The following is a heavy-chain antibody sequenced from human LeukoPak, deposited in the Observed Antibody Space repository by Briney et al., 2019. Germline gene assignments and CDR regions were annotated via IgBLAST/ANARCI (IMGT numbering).Heavy chain of an antibody. CDR3: ARVGRVAAALDY. CDR1: GDSVNSNSAA. D-gene: IGHD6-13*01. V-gene: IGHV6-1*01. Sequence: SQTLSLNCALSGDSVNSNSAAWNWIRQSPSRGLEWLGRTYYRSKWYNDYAVSVKSRITINPDTSKNQFSLQLNSVTPEDTAVCYCARVGRVAAALDYWGQGTLVTVAS. CDR2: TYYRSKWYN. J-gene: IGHJ4*02.